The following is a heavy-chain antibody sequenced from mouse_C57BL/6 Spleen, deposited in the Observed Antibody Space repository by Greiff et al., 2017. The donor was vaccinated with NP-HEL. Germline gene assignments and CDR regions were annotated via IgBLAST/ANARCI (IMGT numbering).Heavy chain of an antibody. CDR2: INPSTGGT. J-gene: IGHJ3*01. CDR3: ARWGYDSCFAY. D-gene: IGHD2-4*01. Sequence: EVKLVESGPELVKPGASVKISCKASVYSFTGYYMNWVKQSPEKSLEWIGEINPSTGGTTYNQKFKAKATLTVDKSSSTAYMQLKSLTSEDSAVYYCARWGYDSCFAYWGQGTLVTVSA. V-gene: IGHV1-42*01. CDR1: VYSFTGYY.